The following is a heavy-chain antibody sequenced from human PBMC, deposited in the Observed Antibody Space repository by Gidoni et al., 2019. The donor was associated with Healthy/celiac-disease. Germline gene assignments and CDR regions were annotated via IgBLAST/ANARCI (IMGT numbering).Heavy chain of an antibody. CDR2: ISWNSGSI. Sequence: EVQLVESGGGLVQPGRSLRLSCAASGFTFDDYAMHWVRQAPGKGLEWVSGISWNSGSIGYADSVKGRFTISRDNAKNSLYLQMNSLRAEDTALYYCAKDGRIGFDYWGQGTLVTVSS. CDR3: AKDGRIGFDY. V-gene: IGHV3-9*01. CDR1: GFTFDDYA. J-gene: IGHJ4*02.